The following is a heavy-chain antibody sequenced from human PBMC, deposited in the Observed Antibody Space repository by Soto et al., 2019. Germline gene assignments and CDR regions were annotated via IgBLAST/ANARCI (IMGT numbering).Heavy chain of an antibody. D-gene: IGHD6-6*01. J-gene: IGHJ5*02. CDR2: INHSGST. Sequence: SETLSLTCAVYGGSFSGYYWSWIRQPPGKGLEWIGEINHSGSTNYNPSLKSRVTISVDTSKNQFSLKLSSVTAADTAVYYCATGSSRKNNWFDPWGQGTLVTVSS. CDR1: GGSFSGYY. CDR3: ATGSSRKNNWFDP. V-gene: IGHV4-34*01.